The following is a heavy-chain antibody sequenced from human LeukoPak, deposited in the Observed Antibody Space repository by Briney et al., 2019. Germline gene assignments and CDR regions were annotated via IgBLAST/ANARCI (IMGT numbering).Heavy chain of an antibody. J-gene: IGHJ4*02. Sequence: GESLKISCKGSGYRFTIYWIGWLRQLPGKGLEWMGIIYPGDSDTTNSPSIQGQLTMSADKSISSAYLQWRSLKPSQSAMSFCARHRDSYDSPYDYWGQGTLVTVSS. V-gene: IGHV5-51*01. D-gene: IGHD5-12*01. CDR3: ARHRDSYDSPYDY. CDR2: IYPGDSDT. CDR1: GYRFTIYW.